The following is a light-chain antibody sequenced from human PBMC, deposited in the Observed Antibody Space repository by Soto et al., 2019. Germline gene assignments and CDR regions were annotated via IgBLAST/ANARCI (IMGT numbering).Light chain of an antibody. CDR1: SSDVGGYNY. J-gene: IGLJ2*01. CDR2: EVS. Sequence: QSALTQPPSASGSPGQSVTISCTGTSSDVGGYNYVSWYQQHPGKAPKLMIYEVSGRPSGVPDRFSGSKSGNTASLTVSGLQADDEADYYCSSSAGSNPLFGGGTKLTVL. CDR3: SSSAGSNPL. V-gene: IGLV2-8*01.